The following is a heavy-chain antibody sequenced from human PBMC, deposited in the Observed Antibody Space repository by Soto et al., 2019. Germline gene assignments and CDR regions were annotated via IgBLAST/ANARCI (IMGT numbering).Heavy chain of an antibody. CDR1: GYSISSGYY. CDR3: ARAGADEWPVTTGY. J-gene: IGHJ4*02. Sequence: SETLSLTCAVSGYSISSGYYWGWIRPPPGKGLEWIGSIYHSGSTYYNPSLKSRVTISVDTSKNQFSLKLSSVTAADTAVYYCARAGADEWPVTTGYWGQGTLVTVSS. D-gene: IGHD4-17*01. V-gene: IGHV4-38-2*01. CDR2: IYHSGST.